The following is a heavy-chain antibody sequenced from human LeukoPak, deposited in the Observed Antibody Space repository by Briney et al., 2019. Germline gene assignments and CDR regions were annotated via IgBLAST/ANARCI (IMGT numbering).Heavy chain of an antibody. CDR1: GFTFSDYY. CDR3: ARDLLDYDILTGYYDNDAFDI. V-gene: IGHV3-11*01. Sequence: KPGGSLRLSCAVSGFTFSDYYMSWIRQAPGKGLEWVAYISSGGSTISHADSVKGRFTISRDNAENSLYLQMNSLRVEDTAVYYCARDLLDYDILTGYYDNDAFDIWGQGTMVTVSS. J-gene: IGHJ3*02. CDR2: ISSGGSTI. D-gene: IGHD3-9*01.